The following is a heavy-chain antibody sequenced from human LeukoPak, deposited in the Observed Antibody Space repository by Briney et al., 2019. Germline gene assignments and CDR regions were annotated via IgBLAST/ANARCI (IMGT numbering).Heavy chain of an antibody. Sequence: KPSETLSLTCTVSGDSISGSSYYWGWIRQPPGKGLEWIGSVYYSGSTYYNPSLKSRVTISVDTSKHQFSLKLSSVTAADTAVYYCARVGYSYGSHYFDYWGQGTLVTVSS. CDR1: GDSISGSSYY. CDR2: VYYSGST. CDR3: ARVGYSYGSHYFDY. D-gene: IGHD5-18*01. V-gene: IGHV4-39*07. J-gene: IGHJ4*02.